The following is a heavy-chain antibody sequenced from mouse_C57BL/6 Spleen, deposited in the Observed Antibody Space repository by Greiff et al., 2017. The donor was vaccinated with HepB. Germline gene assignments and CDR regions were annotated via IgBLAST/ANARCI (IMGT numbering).Heavy chain of an antibody. J-gene: IGHJ1*03. Sequence: QVQLQQPGAELVKPGASVKLSCKASGYTFTSYWMHWVKQRPGQGLEWIGMIHPNSGSTNYNEKFKSKATLTVDKSSSTAYMQLSSLTSADSAVYYCARPANYYGSSLCDFDVWGTGTTVTVSS. D-gene: IGHD1-1*01. V-gene: IGHV1-64*01. CDR3: ARPANYYGSSLCDFDV. CDR2: IHPNSGST. CDR1: GYTFTSYW.